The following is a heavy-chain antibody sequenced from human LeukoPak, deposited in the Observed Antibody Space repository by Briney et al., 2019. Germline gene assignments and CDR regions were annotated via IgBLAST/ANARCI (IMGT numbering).Heavy chain of an antibody. CDR1: GFTFSSYA. Sequence: GGSLRLSCAASGFTFSSYAMSWVRQAPGKGLEWVSDINGSGGSTYYTDSVKGRFTISRDNSKNTLYLQMNSLRAEDTAVYYCASILLWYVYDYWGQGTLVTVSS. J-gene: IGHJ4*02. D-gene: IGHD3-10*01. CDR3: ASILLWYVYDY. CDR2: INGSGGST. V-gene: IGHV3-23*01.